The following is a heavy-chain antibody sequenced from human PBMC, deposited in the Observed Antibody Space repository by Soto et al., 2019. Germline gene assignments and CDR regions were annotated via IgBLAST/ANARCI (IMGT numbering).Heavy chain of an antibody. D-gene: IGHD6-13*01. CDR3: AADKGIAAPHYYGMDV. CDR2: IVVGSGNT. Sequence: ASVKVSCKASGFTFTSSAVQWVRQARGQRLEWIGWIVVGSGNTNYAQKFQERVTITRDMSTSTAYMELSSLRSEDTAVYYCAADKGIAAPHYYGMDVWGQGTTVTVSS. CDR1: GFTFTSSA. J-gene: IGHJ6*02. V-gene: IGHV1-58*01.